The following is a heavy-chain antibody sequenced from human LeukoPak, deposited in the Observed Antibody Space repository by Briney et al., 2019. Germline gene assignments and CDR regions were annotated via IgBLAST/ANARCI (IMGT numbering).Heavy chain of an antibody. CDR3: AKDGTYYYDSSGYYAMGY. CDR2: ISGSGGST. J-gene: IGHJ4*02. D-gene: IGHD3-22*01. V-gene: IGHV3-23*01. CDR1: GFTFGDYT. Sequence: QSGETLRLSCTASGFTFGDYTMNWVRKAQGKGLDWVSAISGSGGSTYYAGSVKGRFTISRDNSKNTMYLQMNSLRAEDTAVYYCAKDGTYYYDSSGYYAMGYWGQGTLVTVSS.